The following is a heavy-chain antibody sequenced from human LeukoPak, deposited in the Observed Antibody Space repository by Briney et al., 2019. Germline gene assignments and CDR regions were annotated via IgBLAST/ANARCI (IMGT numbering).Heavy chain of an antibody. J-gene: IGHJ4*02. D-gene: IGHD6-19*01. CDR3: ARVSSLAVAGFFDY. V-gene: IGHV3-7*01. CDR1: GFTFSSYW. CDR2: IKQDGSEK. Sequence: GGSLRLSCAASGFTFSSYWMDWVRQAPGKGLEWVANIKQDGSEKDYVDSVKGRFTISRDNAKNSLYLQMNSLRAEDTAVYYCARVSSLAVAGFFDYWGQGILVTVSS.